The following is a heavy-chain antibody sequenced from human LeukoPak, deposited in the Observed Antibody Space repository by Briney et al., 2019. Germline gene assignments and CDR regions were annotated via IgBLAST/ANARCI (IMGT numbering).Heavy chain of an antibody. D-gene: IGHD5-24*01. V-gene: IGHV1-69*13. CDR3: ARGDGYNYLDY. CDR2: IIPIFGTA. CDR1: GGTFTSYA. Sequence: ASVKVSCKASGGTFTSYAISWVRQAPGQGLEWMGGIIPIFGTANYAQKFQGRVTITADESTSTAYMELSSLRSEDTAVYYCARGDGYNYLDYWGQGTLVTVSS. J-gene: IGHJ4*02.